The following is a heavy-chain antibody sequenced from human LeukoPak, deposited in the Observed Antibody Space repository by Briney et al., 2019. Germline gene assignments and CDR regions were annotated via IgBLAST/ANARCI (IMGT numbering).Heavy chain of an antibody. CDR1: GFTFSSYG. V-gene: IGHV3-33*01. CDR3: AREGEDCYDSSAMYYFDY. CDR2: IWYDGSNK. J-gene: IGHJ4*02. D-gene: IGHD3-22*01. Sequence: PGGSLRLSCAASGFTFSSYGMHWVRQAPGKGLEWVAVIWYDGSNKYYADSVKGRFTISRDNSKNTLYLQMNSLRAEDTAVYYCAREGEDCYDSSAMYYFDYWGQGTLVTVSS.